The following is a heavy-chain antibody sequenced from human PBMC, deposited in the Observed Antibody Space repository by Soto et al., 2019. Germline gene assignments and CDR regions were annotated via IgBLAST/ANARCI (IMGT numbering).Heavy chain of an antibody. D-gene: IGHD6-19*01. CDR1: GYSFFGYW. Sequence: GESLKISCKGSGYSFFGYWIGWVRQMPGKGLEWMGRIDPSDSYTNYSPSFQGHVTISADKSISTAYLQWSSLKASDTAMYYCASTTQGAVAGSDAFDIWGQGTMVTVSS. V-gene: IGHV5-10-1*01. J-gene: IGHJ3*02. CDR2: IDPSDSYT. CDR3: ASTTQGAVAGSDAFDI.